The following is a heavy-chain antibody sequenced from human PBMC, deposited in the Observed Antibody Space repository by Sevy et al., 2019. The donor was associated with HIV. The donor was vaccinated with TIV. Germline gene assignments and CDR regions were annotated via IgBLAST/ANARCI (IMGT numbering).Heavy chain of an antibody. D-gene: IGHD4-17*01. V-gene: IGHV3-64D*06. CDR2: ISSDGGST. J-gene: IGHJ4*02. CDR3: VKSLPTVPRFDS. Sequence: GGSLRLSCSASGFTLSSYGMHWVRQAPGKGLEYVSAISSDGGSTYYAVSVKGRFTISRDNSKNTLYLQMSSLRAEDTAVYYCVKSLPTVPRFDSWGQGTLVTVSS. CDR1: GFTLSSYG.